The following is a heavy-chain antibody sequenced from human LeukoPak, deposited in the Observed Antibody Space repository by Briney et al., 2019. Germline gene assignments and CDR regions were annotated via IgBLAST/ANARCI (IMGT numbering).Heavy chain of an antibody. CDR1: GYSFTSYW. CDR2: IYPGDSDT. J-gene: IGHJ4*02. CDR3: AGLIGRPSPLGYFDY. V-gene: IGHV5-51*01. Sequence: GESLKISCKGSGYSFTSYWIGWVRQMPGKGLEWMGIIYPGDSDTRYSPSFQGQVSISADKSTSTAYLQWSSLKASDTAMYYCAGLIGRPSPLGYFDYWGQGTLVTVSS. D-gene: IGHD2/OR15-2a*01.